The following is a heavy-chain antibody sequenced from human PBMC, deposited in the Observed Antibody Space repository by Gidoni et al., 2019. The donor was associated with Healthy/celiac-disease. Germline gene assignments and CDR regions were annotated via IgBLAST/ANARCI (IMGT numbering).Heavy chain of an antibody. D-gene: IGHD5-18*01. CDR3: AREGVDTAMDDDYYYYGMDV. Sequence: QVQLVESGGGVVQPGRSLSLSCAASGFPFSSYGMHWVRQAPGKGLEWVAVIWYDGSNKYYADSVKGRFTISRDNSKNTRYLQMNSLRAEDTAVYYCAREGVDTAMDDDYYYYGMDVWGQGTTVTVSS. CDR2: IWYDGSNK. CDR1: GFPFSSYG. V-gene: IGHV3-33*01. J-gene: IGHJ6*02.